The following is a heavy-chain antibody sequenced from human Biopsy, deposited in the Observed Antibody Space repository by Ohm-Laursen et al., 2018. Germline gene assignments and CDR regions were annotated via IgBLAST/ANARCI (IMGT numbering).Heavy chain of an antibody. V-gene: IGHV4-31*03. CDR1: GGSMSSGAYN. Sequence: TLSLTCSVSGGSMSSGAYNWNWVRQHPGKGLEWIGYVFDSGSTYYSPSLEGRLTISIDTPKNQFSLKLTSVTAADTAVYYCARTPLWDGGGYGSPHFDSWGQGTLVTVSS. D-gene: IGHD2-21*01. CDR2: VFDSGST. J-gene: IGHJ5*01. CDR3: ARTPLWDGGGYGSPHFDS.